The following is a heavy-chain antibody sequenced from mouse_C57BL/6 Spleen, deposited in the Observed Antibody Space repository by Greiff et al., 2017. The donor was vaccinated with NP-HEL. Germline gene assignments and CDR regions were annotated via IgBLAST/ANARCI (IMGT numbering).Heavy chain of an antibody. D-gene: IGHD2-1*01. J-gene: IGHJ4*01. V-gene: IGHV1-55*01. Sequence: QVQLQQPGAELVKPGASVKLSCKASGYTFTSYWMPWVKQRPGQGLEWIGNINPGSGSTNYNEKFKSKATLTVDTSSSTAYMQLSSLTSEDSAVYCCALYGNYYYMDDWGQGTSVTVSS. CDR3: ALYGNYYYMDD. CDR1: GYTFTSYW. CDR2: INPGSGST.